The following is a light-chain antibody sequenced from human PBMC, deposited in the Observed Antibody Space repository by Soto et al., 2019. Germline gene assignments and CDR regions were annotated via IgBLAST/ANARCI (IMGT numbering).Light chain of an antibody. J-gene: IGKJ1*01. Sequence: EIVMTQSPATLSVSPGERATLSCRASQSVSSSYLAWYQQKPGQAPRLLIYGASTRATGIPARFSGSGSGTEFTLTISSLQSEDFAVYYCQQYNNWPSGTFGQGTKVEIK. CDR2: GAS. CDR3: QQYNNWPSGT. V-gene: IGKV3-15*01. CDR1: QSVSSSY.